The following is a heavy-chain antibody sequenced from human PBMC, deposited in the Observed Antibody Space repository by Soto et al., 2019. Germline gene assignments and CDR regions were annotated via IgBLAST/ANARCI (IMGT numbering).Heavy chain of an antibody. Sequence: PGGSLRLSCAASGFTVSSNYMSWVRQAPGKGLEWVSVIYSGGSTYYADSVKGRFTISRDNSKNTLYLQMNSLRAEDTAVYYCARVQRGQLLSSFADAFDIWGQGTMVTVSS. CDR1: GFTVSSNY. V-gene: IGHV3-66*01. CDR2: IYSGGST. D-gene: IGHD2-2*01. CDR3: ARVQRGQLLSSFADAFDI. J-gene: IGHJ3*02.